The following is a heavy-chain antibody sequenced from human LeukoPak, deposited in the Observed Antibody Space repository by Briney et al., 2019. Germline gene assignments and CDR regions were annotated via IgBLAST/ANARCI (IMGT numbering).Heavy chain of an antibody. CDR3: AKHAGKVTVVRGVITNSNWFDP. Sequence: PSETLSLTCSLSGVSISGSSSYWGWIRQAPGTGLEWLGRVYYIGSTYCNPSLKSRVTIPVDTSKDQISLKLSSVTAADTAVYYCAKHAGKVTVVRGVITNSNWFDPWGQGTLVTVSS. CDR2: VYYIGST. V-gene: IGHV4-39*01. D-gene: IGHD3-10*02. CDR1: GVSISGSSSY. J-gene: IGHJ5*02.